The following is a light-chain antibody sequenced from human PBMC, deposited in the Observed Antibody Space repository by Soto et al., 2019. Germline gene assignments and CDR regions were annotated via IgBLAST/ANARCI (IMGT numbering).Light chain of an antibody. J-gene: IGLJ2*01. CDR2: EGT. CDR1: SSDVGTFNL. V-gene: IGLV2-23*01. Sequence: QSALTQPASVSGFLGQSITMSCTGSSSDVGTFNLVSWFQQHPGKAPKLLIFEGTKRPSGISDRFSGSKSGYTASLRISGLQAEDEADYFCLSYAGNSIWLFGGGTKLTVL. CDR3: LSYAGNSIWL.